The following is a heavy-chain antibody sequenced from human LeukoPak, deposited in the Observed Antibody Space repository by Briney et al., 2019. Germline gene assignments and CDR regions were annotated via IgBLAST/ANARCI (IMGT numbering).Heavy chain of an antibody. Sequence: GGSLRLSCVASGLPIGDFAMHWVRQAPGQGLEWVSLISGDGVSTFFTDSVKGRFSISRDNSKNSLLLEVSSLRTEDTAMYCCARESGKFDYWGQGTLVAVSS. CDR3: ARESGKFDY. CDR2: ISGDGVST. J-gene: IGHJ4*02. V-gene: IGHV3-43*02. CDR1: GLPIGDFA.